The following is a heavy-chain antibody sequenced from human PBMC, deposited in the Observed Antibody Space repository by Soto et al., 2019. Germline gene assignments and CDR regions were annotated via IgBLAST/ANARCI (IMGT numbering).Heavy chain of an antibody. CDR1: GGSISSSNW. CDR3: ARDHPHSYGVYYFDY. V-gene: IGHV4-61*01. J-gene: IGHJ4*02. CDR2: IYSSGST. Sequence: SETLSLTCAVSGGSISSSNWWNWIRQSPGKGLEWIGYIYSSGSTHYNPSLQNRVTISIDTSKNQVSLKVNSVIAADTAAYYCARDHPHSYGVYYFDYWGQGTPVTVSS. D-gene: IGHD5-18*01.